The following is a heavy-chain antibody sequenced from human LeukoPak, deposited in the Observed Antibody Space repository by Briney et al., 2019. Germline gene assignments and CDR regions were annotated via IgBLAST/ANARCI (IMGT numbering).Heavy chain of an antibody. Sequence: SETLSLTCAVYGESFSGFYWNWIRQPPGKGLEWIGDINHSGSTNYNPSLKSRVTISVDTSKNQFSLELSSLAAADTAVYYCARALRDYGSSGYYLGAFNYWGQGTLVTVSS. D-gene: IGHD3-22*01. CDR3: ARALRDYGSSGYYLGAFNY. V-gene: IGHV4-34*01. J-gene: IGHJ4*02. CDR2: INHSGST. CDR1: GESFSGFY.